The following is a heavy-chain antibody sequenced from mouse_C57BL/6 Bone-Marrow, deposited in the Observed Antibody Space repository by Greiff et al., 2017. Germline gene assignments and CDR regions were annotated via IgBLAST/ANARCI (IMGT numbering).Heavy chain of an antibody. D-gene: IGHD6-1*01. CDR2: IWSGGST. J-gene: IGHJ4*01. CDR3: ARNLAYYAMDY. Sequence: VQRVESGPGLVQPSQSLSITCTVSGFSLTSYGVHWVRQSPGKGLEWLGVIWSGGSTDYTAAFISRLSISKDNSKSQVFFKMNSLQADDTAIYYCARNLAYYAMDYWGQGTSVTVSS. V-gene: IGHV2-2*01. CDR1: GFSLTSYG.